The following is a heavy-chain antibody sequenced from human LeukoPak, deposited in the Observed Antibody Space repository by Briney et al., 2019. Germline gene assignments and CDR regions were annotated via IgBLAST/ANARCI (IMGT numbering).Heavy chain of an antibody. J-gene: IGHJ4*02. CDR3: GRDGVGTPGRESYFDY. CDR2: ISSSSSYI. CDR1: GFTFSSYS. Sequence: GGSLRLSCAASGFTFSSYSMNWVRQAPGKGLEWVSSISSSSSYIYYADSVKGRFTISRDNAKNSLYLQMNSLRAEDTAVYYCGRDGVGTPGRESYFDYWGQGTLVTVSS. D-gene: IGHD1-1*01. V-gene: IGHV3-21*01.